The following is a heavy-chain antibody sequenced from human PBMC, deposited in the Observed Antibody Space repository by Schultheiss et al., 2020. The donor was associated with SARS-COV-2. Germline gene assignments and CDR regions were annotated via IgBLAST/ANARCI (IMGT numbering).Heavy chain of an antibody. V-gene: IGHV4-59*01. CDR3: ARTNPLSWYYFDY. D-gene: IGHD2-8*02. Sequence: SETLSLTCTVSGGSFSSYYWSWIRQPPGKGLEWIGYIFYSGSTNYNPSLKSRVTISLDTSKNQFSLKLSSVTAADTAVYYCARTNPLSWYYFDYWGQGTLVTVSS. CDR1: GGSFSSYY. J-gene: IGHJ4*02. CDR2: IFYSGST.